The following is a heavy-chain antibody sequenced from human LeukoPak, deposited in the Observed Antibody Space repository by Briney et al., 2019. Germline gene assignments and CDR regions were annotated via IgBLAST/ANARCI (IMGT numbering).Heavy chain of an antibody. Sequence: GASVKVSCKASGYTFTSYDINWVRQATGHGLEWRGWMNPNSGDTGYAQKFQGRVTMTRNTSISTAYMELSSLRSEDTAVYYCARGLSNRYYYGSGSYRTNDAFDVWGQGTMVTVSS. CDR1: GYTFTSYD. V-gene: IGHV1-8*01. D-gene: IGHD3-10*01. CDR2: MNPNSGDT. J-gene: IGHJ3*01. CDR3: ARGLSNRYYYGSGSYRTNDAFDV.